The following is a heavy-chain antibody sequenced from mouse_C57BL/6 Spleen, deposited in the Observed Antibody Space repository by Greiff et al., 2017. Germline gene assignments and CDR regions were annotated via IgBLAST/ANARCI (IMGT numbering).Heavy chain of an antibody. CDR3: ARFDYDACYAMDY. V-gene: IGHV1-55*01. CDR2: IYPGSGST. D-gene: IGHD2-4*01. CDR1: GYNFTSYW. Sequence: VQLQQPGAELVKPGASVKMSCKASGYNFTSYWITWVKQRPGQGLEWIGDIYPGSGSTNYHEKFKSKATLTVDTSSSTAYMQLSSLTSEDSAVDYCARFDYDACYAMDYWGQGTSVTVSS. J-gene: IGHJ4*01.